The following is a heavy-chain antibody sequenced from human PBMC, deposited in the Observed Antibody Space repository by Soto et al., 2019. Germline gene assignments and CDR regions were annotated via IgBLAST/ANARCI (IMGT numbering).Heavy chain of an antibody. CDR3: ARGYSSGWYNRDWFDP. Sequence: SETLSLTCAVSGGSISSSNWWSWVRQPPGKGLEWIGEIYHSGSTNYNPSLKSRVTISVDKSKNQFSLKLSSVTAADTAVYYCARGYSSGWYNRDWFDPWGQGTLVTVSS. CDR2: IYHSGST. V-gene: IGHV4-4*02. D-gene: IGHD6-19*01. CDR1: GGSISSSNW. J-gene: IGHJ5*02.